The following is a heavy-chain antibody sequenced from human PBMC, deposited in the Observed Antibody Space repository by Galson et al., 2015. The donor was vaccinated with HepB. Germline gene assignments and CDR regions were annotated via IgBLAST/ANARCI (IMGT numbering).Heavy chain of an antibody. CDR1: GHTFTTYS. J-gene: IGHJ2*01. Sequence: SVKVSCKASGHTFTTYSISWVRHAPGQGLEWMGGIIPFYGTTNYAQNFQGRVTITADESMSTAYIELSSLRSEDTAVYYCARGPTTVSIPFWYFDLWGRGTLATVSS. CDR3: ARGPTTVSIPFWYFDL. CDR2: IIPFYGTT. V-gene: IGHV1-69*13. D-gene: IGHD4-17*01.